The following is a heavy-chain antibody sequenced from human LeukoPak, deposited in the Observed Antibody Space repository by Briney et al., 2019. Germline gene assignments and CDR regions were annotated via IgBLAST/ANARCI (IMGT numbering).Heavy chain of an antibody. D-gene: IGHD4/OR15-4a*01. CDR1: GYSLTTYW. J-gene: IGHJ3*02. CDR3: ARRQVPDAFDI. CDR2: IDPSDSYT. Sequence: PGESLKISCKASGYSLTTYWISWVPQMPGKGLEWMGRIDPSDSYTNYSPSFKGHVTMSADKSISTAYLQWSSLKASDTAIYYCARRQVPDAFDIWGQGTMVTVSS. V-gene: IGHV5-10-1*01.